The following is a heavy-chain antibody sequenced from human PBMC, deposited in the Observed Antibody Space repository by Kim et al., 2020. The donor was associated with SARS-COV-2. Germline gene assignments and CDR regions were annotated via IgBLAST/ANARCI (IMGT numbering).Heavy chain of an antibody. J-gene: IGHJ4*02. Sequence: GGSLRLSCAASGFTFSSYAMHWVRQAPGKGLEWVAVISYDGSNKYYADSVKGRFTISRDNSKNTLYLQMNRLRAEDTAVYYCARGSGGYVGAAGYWGQGTLVTVSS. CDR3: ARGSGGYVGAAGY. D-gene: IGHD5-12*01. V-gene: IGHV3-30*04. CDR1: GFTFSSYA. CDR2: ISYDGSNK.